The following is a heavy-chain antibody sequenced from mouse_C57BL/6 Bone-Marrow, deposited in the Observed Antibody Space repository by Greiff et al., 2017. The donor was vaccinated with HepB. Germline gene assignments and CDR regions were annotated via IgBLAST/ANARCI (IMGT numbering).Heavy chain of an antibody. D-gene: IGHD1-1*01. Sequence: QVQLQQSGAELARPGASVKLSCKASGYTFTSYGISWVKQRTGQGLEWIGEIYPRSGNTYYNEKFKGKATLTADKSSSTAYMELRSLTSEDSAVYFCARVAITAVVGDYWGQGTTLTVSS. V-gene: IGHV1-81*01. J-gene: IGHJ2*01. CDR3: ARVAITAVVGDY. CDR2: IYPRSGNT. CDR1: GYTFTSYG.